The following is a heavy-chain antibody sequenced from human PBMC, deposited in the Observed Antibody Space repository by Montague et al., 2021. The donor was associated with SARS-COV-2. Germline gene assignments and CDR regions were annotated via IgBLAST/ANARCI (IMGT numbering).Heavy chain of an antibody. J-gene: IGHJ4*02. CDR1: GDSVSSNIAT. D-gene: IGHD2-2*01. Sequence: CAISGDSVSSNIATWNWIRQSPSRGLEWLGRTYYRSKWYNDYAESVKSRITIDPDTSTHQFSLHLNSVTPEDTAVYYCARIPVGSKYYFDFWGQGTLVTVS. V-gene: IGHV6-1*01. CDR3: ARIPVGSKYYFDF. CDR2: TYYRSKWYN.